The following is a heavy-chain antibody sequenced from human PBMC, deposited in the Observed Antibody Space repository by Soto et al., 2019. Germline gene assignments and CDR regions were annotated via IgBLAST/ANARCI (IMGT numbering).Heavy chain of an antibody. D-gene: IGHD3-9*01. V-gene: IGHV4-59*01. CDR2: IYYSGST. Sequence: SETLSLTCTVSGGSISSYYWSWIRQPPGKGLEWIGYIYYSGSTNYNPSLKSRVTISVDTSKNQFSLKLSSVTAADTAVYYCARAGSGDFTGYFRYYYYFMYVWGKGTTVTVSS. J-gene: IGHJ6*03. CDR1: GGSISSYY. CDR3: ARAGSGDFTGYFRYYYYFMYV.